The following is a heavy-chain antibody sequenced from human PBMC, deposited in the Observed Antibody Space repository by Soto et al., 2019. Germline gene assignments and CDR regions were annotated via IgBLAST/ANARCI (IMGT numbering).Heavy chain of an antibody. V-gene: IGHV3-30*18. CDR3: AQGSAGSRWLD. CDR2: TSDNGSKR. J-gene: IGHJ4*02. CDR1: GFTFSDYA. D-gene: IGHD5-12*01. Sequence: QVQLVESGGGAVLAGMSLRLSCAGSGFTFSDYAMYWVRQAPGKGLEWVAVTSDNGSKRYYAESVKGRFTITRNNSKNELYLQIISLRREDTAVYYCAQGSAGSRWLDLGQPSLVA.